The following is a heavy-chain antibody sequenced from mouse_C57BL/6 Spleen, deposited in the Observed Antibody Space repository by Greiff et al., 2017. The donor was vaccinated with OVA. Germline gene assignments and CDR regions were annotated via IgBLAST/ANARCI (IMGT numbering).Heavy chain of an antibody. V-gene: IGHV6-6*01. CDR1: GFTFSDAW. CDR3: TRWEVTTIFDD. D-gene: IGHD2-2*01. J-gene: IGHJ2*01. Sequence: EVQVVESGGGLVQPGGSMKLSCAASGFTFSDAWMDWVRQSPEKGLEWVAEIRNKANNHATYYAESVKGRFTIARDDSKSSVYLQMNRLRAEDTGIYYCTRWEVTTIFDDWGQGTTLTVSS. CDR2: IRNKANNHAT.